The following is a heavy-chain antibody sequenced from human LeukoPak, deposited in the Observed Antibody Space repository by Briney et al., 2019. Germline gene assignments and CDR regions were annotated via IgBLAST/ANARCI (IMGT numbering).Heavy chain of an antibody. V-gene: IGHV3-7*01. CDR1: GFTFSSDG. Sequence: GGSLRLSCVVSGFTFSSDGMHWVRQAPGKGLEWVANIKQDGSEKYYVDSVKGRFTISRDNAKNSLYLQMDCLRAEDTAVYYCARAPSTVSPHYWGQGTLVTVSS. CDR3: ARAPSTVSPHY. D-gene: IGHD4-11*01. J-gene: IGHJ4*02. CDR2: IKQDGSEK.